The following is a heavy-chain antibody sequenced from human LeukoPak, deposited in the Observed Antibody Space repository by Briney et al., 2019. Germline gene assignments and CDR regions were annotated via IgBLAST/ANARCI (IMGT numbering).Heavy chain of an antibody. CDR2: INAGNGNT. CDR3: ATSGDIVATIRTGSGAFDI. J-gene: IGHJ3*02. D-gene: IGHD5-12*01. CDR1: GYTFTSYA. Sequence: GASVKVSCKASGYTFTSYAMHWGRQAPGERHEWMGWINAGNGNTNYSQKFQGRVTITRDTSASTAYMELSSLRSEDTAVYYCATSGDIVATIRTGSGAFDIWGQGTMVTVSS. V-gene: IGHV1-3*01.